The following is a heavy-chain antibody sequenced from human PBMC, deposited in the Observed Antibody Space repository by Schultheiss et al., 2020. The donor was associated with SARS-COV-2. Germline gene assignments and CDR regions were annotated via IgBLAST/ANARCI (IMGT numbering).Heavy chain of an antibody. V-gene: IGHV3-23*01. CDR2: ISGSGGST. Sequence: GGSLRLSCAASGFTFSSYAMNWVRQAPGKGLEWVSTISGSGGSTYYADSVKGRFTISRDNSKNTLYLQMNSLRAEDTAVYYCAKDGVVITTHDAFDIWGQGTMVTVSS. CDR3: AKDGVVITTHDAFDI. J-gene: IGHJ3*02. CDR1: GFTFSSYA. D-gene: IGHD3-3*01.